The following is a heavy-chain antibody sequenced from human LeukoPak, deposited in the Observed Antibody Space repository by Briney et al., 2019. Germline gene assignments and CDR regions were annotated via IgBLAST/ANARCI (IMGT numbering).Heavy chain of an antibody. CDR2: VSGSGGSS. CDR3: AKDHHYDSSDYGRYYYYGMDV. Sequence: GGSLRLFCAASGFIFSTYGMRWVRQAPGKGLEWVSSVSGSGGSSHYGDSVKGRFTISRDNSKNTLYLQMNSLRVEDTAEYYCAKDHHYDSSDYGRYYYYGMDVWGQGTTVTVSS. V-gene: IGHV3-23*01. D-gene: IGHD3-22*01. CDR1: GFIFSTYG. J-gene: IGHJ6*02.